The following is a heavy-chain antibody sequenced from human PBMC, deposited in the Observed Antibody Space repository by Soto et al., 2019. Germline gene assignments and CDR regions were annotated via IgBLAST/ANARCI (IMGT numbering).Heavy chain of an antibody. Sequence: QVQLVQSGAEVKKPGASVKVSCKASGYTFTSYAMHWVRQAPGQRLEWMGWINAGNGNTKYSQKFQGRVTITRDTSASTAYMELSSLRSEDTAVHYCARGRAYDSSGYYGRWGQGTLVTVSS. D-gene: IGHD3-22*01. CDR1: GYTFTSYA. V-gene: IGHV1-3*01. CDR3: ARGRAYDSSGYYGR. CDR2: INAGNGNT. J-gene: IGHJ4*02.